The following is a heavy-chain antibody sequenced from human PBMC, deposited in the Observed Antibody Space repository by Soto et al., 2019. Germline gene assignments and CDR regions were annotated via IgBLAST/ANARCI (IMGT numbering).Heavy chain of an antibody. CDR3: ARDRRDLGTIDY. J-gene: IGHJ4*02. Sequence: GGSLRLSCAASGFTVSSNYMSWVRQAPGKGLEWVSVIYSGGSTYYADSVKGRFTISRDNSKNTLYLQMNSLRAEDTAVYYCARDRRDLGTIDYWGQGTLVTVSS. CDR1: GFTVSSNY. V-gene: IGHV3-66*01. D-gene: IGHD1-1*01. CDR2: IYSGGST.